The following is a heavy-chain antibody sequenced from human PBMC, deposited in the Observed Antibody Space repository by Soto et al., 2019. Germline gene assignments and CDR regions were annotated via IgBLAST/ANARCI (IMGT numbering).Heavy chain of an antibody. V-gene: IGHV1-8*01. Sequence: ASVKVSCKASGYTFTSYDINWVRQATGQGLEWMGWMNPNSGNTGYAQKFQGRVTMTRNTSISIAYLQMNSLKTEDTAVYYCTSGSEGPGYDSSVLSFYWGQGTLVTVSS. CDR1: GYTFTSYD. CDR2: MNPNSGNT. D-gene: IGHD3-22*01. J-gene: IGHJ4*02. CDR3: TSGSEGPGYDSSVLSFY.